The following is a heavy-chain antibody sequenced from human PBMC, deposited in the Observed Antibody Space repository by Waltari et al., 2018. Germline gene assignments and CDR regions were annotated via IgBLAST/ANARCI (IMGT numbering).Heavy chain of an antibody. V-gene: IGHV3-33*01. J-gene: IGHJ4*02. Sequence: QVQLVESGGGVVQHGRSLRLSCEASGFTFSSYGMHWVGQAPGKGLEWVAVIWYDGSNKYYADSVKGRFTISRDNSKNTLYLQMNSLRAEDTAVYYCARGGYSSSWYIGFDYWGQGTLVTVSS. CDR3: ARGGYSSSWYIGFDY. CDR2: IWYDGSNK. CDR1: GFTFSSYG. D-gene: IGHD6-13*01.